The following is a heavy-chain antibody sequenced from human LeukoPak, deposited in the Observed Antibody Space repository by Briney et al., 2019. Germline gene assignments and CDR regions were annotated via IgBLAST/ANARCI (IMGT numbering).Heavy chain of an antibody. CDR2: IYHSGST. CDR1: GYSISSGYY. CDR3: ARIAVAGRLDAFDI. D-gene: IGHD6-19*01. Sequence: SETLSLTCTVSGYSISSGYYWGWIRQPPGKGLEWIGSIYHSGSTYYNPSLKSRVTISVDTSKNQFSLKLSSVTAADTAVYYCARIAVAGRLDAFDIWGQGTMVTVSS. V-gene: IGHV4-38-2*02. J-gene: IGHJ3*02.